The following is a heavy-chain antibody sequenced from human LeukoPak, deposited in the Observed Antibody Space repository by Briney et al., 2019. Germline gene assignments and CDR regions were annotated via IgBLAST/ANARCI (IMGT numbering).Heavy chain of an antibody. Sequence: SETLSLTCTVSGGSISSSSYYWGWIRQPPGKGLEWIGSIYYSGSTYYNPSLKSRVTISVDTSKNQFSLKLSSVTAADTAVYYCARGTLRFLESPPRPYYMDVWGKGTTVTVSS. CDR3: ARGTLRFLESPPRPYYMDV. CDR2: IYYSGST. D-gene: IGHD3-3*01. J-gene: IGHJ6*03. CDR1: GGSISSSSYY. V-gene: IGHV4-39*07.